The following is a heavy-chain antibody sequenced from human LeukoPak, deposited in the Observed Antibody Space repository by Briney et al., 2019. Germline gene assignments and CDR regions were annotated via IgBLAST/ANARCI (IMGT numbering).Heavy chain of an antibody. Sequence: GGSLRLSCAASGFTFSSYWMHWVRQAPGKGLVWVSRINSDGSSTSYADSVKGRFTISRDNAKNTLYPQMNSLRAEDTAVYYCARENKQQLSGMDGMDVWGQGTTVTVSS. CDR2: INSDGSST. V-gene: IGHV3-74*01. CDR1: GFTFSSYW. D-gene: IGHD6-13*01. J-gene: IGHJ6*02. CDR3: ARENKQQLSGMDGMDV.